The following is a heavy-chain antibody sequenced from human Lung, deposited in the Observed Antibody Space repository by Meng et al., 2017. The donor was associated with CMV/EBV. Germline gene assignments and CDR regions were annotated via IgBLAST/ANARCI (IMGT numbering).Heavy chain of an antibody. D-gene: IGHD2-21*02. CDR2: VFHTGDT. J-gene: IGHJ5*02. CDR3: ARGRSCVDGVCYDDHNYVGP. Sequence: SXTLSLXCNISGDSMANFYWTWIRQPPGKGLEWVGSVFHTGDTKYNSSLKGRLTLSVDTSRKQVSLRLVSLNTADTATYYCARGRSCVDGVCYDDHNYVGPWXQGTLFTVSS. V-gene: IGHV4-59*01. CDR1: GDSMANFY.